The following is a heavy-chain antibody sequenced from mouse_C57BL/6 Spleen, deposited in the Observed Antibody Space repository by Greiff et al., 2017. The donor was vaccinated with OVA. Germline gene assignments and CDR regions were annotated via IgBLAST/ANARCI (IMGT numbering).Heavy chain of an antibody. Sequence: EVKLEESGGGLVKPGGSLKLSCAASGFTFSSYAMSWVRQTPEKRLEWVATISDGGSYTYYPDNVKGRFTISRDNAKNNLYLQMSHLKSEDTAMYYCARARGAITTVVAPFDYWGQGTTLTVSS. D-gene: IGHD1-1*01. J-gene: IGHJ2*01. CDR2: ISDGGSYT. V-gene: IGHV5-4*03. CDR1: GFTFSSYA. CDR3: ARARGAITTVVAPFDY.